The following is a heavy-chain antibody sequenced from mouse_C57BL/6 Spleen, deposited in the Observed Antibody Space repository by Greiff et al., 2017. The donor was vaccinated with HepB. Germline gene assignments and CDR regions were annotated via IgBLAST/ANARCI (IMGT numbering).Heavy chain of an antibody. CDR2: IYPGDGDT. J-gene: IGHJ4*01. CDR1: GYAFSSSW. CDR3: ARYAMDY. V-gene: IGHV1-82*01. Sequence: VQLQQSGPELVKPGASVKISCKASGYAFSSSWMNWGKQRPGKGLEWIGRIYPGDGDTNYNGKFKGKATLTADKASSTAYMQLSSLTSEDSAVYFCARYAMDYWGQGTSVTVSS.